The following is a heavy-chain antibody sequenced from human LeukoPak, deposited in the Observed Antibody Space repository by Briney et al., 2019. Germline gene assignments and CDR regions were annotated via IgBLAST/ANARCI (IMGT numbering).Heavy chain of an antibody. CDR2: MKGDGSEE. D-gene: IGHD1/OR15-1a*01. CDR3: GRLGTTSRYRQIDY. Sequence: GGSLRLSCAASGFTFKTYWMTWVRQTPEKGLEWVANMKGDGSEEYYVDSVKGRFTISRDNAQDSLYLQMNSLRAEDTAVYYCGRLGTTSRYRQIDYWGQGTLVTVSS. J-gene: IGHJ4*02. V-gene: IGHV3-7*01. CDR1: GFTFKTYW.